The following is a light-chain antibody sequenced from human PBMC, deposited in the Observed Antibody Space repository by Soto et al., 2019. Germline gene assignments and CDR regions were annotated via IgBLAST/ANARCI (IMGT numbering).Light chain of an antibody. J-gene: IGLJ1*01. V-gene: IGLV2-14*01. Sequence: QSVLTQPASLSGSPGQSITISCSGPTSDIHDFNSISWYRHHPGKAPRLIVYDVNKRPSGISPRFSGSKSGLTASLTISGLQGEDEADYFCTSYTAKNTLVFGTGTKVTVL. CDR2: DVN. CDR3: TSYTAKNTLV. CDR1: TSDIHDFNS.